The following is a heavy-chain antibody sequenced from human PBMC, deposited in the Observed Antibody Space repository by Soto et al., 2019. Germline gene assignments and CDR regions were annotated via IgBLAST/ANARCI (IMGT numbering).Heavy chain of an antibody. V-gene: IGHV1-18*04. J-gene: IGHJ5*01. Sequence: ASMKVSCKXSGYTSADFGISWVQQAPGQGLEWMGWVSGNNGASNPAPKVQGRITMTLDTSTGVSYMALRSLRSDDTAIYYCVRDQKYFRVNGNWFDSWGQGTLVTVSS. CDR1: GYTSADFG. CDR3: VRDQKYFRVNGNWFDS. CDR2: VSGNNGAS. D-gene: IGHD2-2*01.